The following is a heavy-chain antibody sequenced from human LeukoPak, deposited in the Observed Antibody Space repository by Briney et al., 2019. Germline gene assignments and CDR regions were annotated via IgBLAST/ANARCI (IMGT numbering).Heavy chain of an antibody. CDR2: IIPIFGTA. D-gene: IGHD3-22*01. V-gene: IGHV1-69*05. CDR1: GGTFSSYA. J-gene: IGHJ3*01. CDR3: ARDLNYDSSGYVV. Sequence: GASVKVSCKASGGTFSSYAISWVRQAPGQGLEWMGGIIPIFGTANYAQKFQGRVTMTRDMSTSTVYMELSSLRSDDTAMYYCARDLNYDSSGYVVWGQGTMVTVSS.